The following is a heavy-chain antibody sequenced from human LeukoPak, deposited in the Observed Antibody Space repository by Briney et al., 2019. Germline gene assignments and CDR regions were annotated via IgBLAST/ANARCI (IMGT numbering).Heavy chain of an antibody. CDR1: GFTFRGYS. D-gene: IGHD2-2*01. V-gene: IGHV3-48*02. CDR2: ITSSSSAI. J-gene: IGHJ6*02. Sequence: GGSLRLSCAASGFTFRGYSMNWVRQAPGKGLEWVSYITSSSSAIYYADSVKGRFTISRDNARNSLYLQMNSLRDEDTAIYYCARSESSTSGRYYGMDVWGQGTTVTVSS. CDR3: ARSESSTSGRYYGMDV.